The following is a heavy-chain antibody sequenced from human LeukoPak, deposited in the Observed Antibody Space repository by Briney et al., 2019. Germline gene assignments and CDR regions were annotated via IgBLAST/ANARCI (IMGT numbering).Heavy chain of an antibody. Sequence: GGSLRLSCAASGFTFSSYSMNWVRQAPWKGLEWVSSISSSSSYIYYADSVKGRFTISRDNSKNTLYLQMNSLRAEDTAVYYCAKDLQKAKKYYFDYWGQGTLVTVSS. D-gene: IGHD4-4*01. V-gene: IGHV3-21*04. CDR3: AKDLQKAKKYYFDY. CDR1: GFTFSSYS. J-gene: IGHJ4*02. CDR2: ISSSSSYI.